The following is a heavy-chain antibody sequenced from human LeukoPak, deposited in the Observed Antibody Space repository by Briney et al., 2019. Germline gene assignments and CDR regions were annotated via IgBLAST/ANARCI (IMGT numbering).Heavy chain of an antibody. CDR1: GFTFSSYW. J-gene: IGHJ4*02. D-gene: IGHD1-26*01. CDR2: IKQDGSEK. CDR3: AKGSGSYPGRGLDY. V-gene: IGHV3-7*01. Sequence: GGSLRLSCAASGFTFSSYWMSWVRQAPGKGLEWVANIKQDGSEKYYVDSVKGQFTISRDNAKNSLYLQMNSLRAEDTAVYYCAKGSGSYPGRGLDYWGQGTLVTVSS.